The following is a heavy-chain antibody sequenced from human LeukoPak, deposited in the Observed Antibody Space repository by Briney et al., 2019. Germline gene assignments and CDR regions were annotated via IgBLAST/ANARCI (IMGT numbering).Heavy chain of an antibody. J-gene: IGHJ4*02. CDR2: LSHSGST. CDR1: GYSISSGYY. Sequence: PSETLSLTCSVSGYSISSGYYWGWVRQPPGSGLEWIGSLSHSGSTFYNPSLKSRVTISLDTSKNHFSLTLSSVTAADTAVYYCARDMAGATTFDYWSQGTLVTVSS. D-gene: IGHD1-26*01. CDR3: ARDMAGATTFDY. V-gene: IGHV4-38-2*02.